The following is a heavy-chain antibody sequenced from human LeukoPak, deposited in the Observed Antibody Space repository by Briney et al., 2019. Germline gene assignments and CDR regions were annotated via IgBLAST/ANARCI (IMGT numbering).Heavy chain of an antibody. CDR1: GFTFSSYA. CDR3: AKDLLSSPYYYDSSGYYPPQFDY. V-gene: IGHV3-23*01. D-gene: IGHD3-22*01. Sequence: GGSLRLSCAASGFTFSSYAMSWVRQAPGKGLEWVSAISGRGGSTYYADSVKGRFTISRDNSKNTLYLQMNSLRAEDTAVYYCAKDLLSSPYYYDSSGYYPPQFDYWGQGTLVTVSS. J-gene: IGHJ4*02. CDR2: ISGRGGST.